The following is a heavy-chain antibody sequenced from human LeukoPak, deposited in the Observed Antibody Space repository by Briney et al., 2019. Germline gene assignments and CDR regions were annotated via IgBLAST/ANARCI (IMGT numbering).Heavy chain of an antibody. CDR3: ARGAGVGATRPYYGMDV. J-gene: IGHJ6*02. D-gene: IGHD1-26*01. Sequence: GGSLRLSCAASGFTFSSYSMNWVRQAPGKGLEWVSSISSSSSYIYYADSVKGRFTISRDNVKNSLYLQMNSLRAEDTAVYYCARGAGVGATRPYYGMDVWGQGTTVTVSS. CDR1: GFTFSSYS. CDR2: ISSSSSYI. V-gene: IGHV3-21*01.